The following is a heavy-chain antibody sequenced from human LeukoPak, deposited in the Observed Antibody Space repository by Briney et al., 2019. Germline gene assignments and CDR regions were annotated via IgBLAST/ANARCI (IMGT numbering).Heavy chain of an antibody. J-gene: IGHJ5*01. Sequence: SETLSLTCAVSGGSISSGGYSWSWIRQPPGKGLEWIGCIYHSGSTYYNPSLKSRVTISVDTSKNQFSLKLSSVTAADTAEYYCARGHRGYDSTPNWFDSWGQGTLVTVSS. CDR3: ARGHRGYDSTPNWFDS. CDR1: GGSISSGGYS. D-gene: IGHD5-12*01. V-gene: IGHV4-30-2*03. CDR2: IYHSGST.